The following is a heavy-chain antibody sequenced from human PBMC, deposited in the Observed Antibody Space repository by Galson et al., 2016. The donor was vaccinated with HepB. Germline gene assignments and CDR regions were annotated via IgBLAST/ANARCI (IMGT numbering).Heavy chain of an antibody. J-gene: IGHJ4*02. D-gene: IGHD2-21*01. CDR3: TKDGDRKDDY. CDR1: GFTFSSYT. V-gene: IGHV3-23*01. CDR2: ISGSGAST. Sequence: SLRLSCAASGFTFSSYTVNWVRQAPGKGLEWVSDISGSGASTHYRDSVKGRFIIPRDNSKNTLSLQMNNLRVEDTAVYYCTKDGDRKDDYWGQGTLVTVSS.